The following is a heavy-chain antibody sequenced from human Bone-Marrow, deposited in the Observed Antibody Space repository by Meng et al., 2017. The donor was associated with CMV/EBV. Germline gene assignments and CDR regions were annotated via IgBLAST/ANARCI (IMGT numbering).Heavy chain of an antibody. V-gene: IGHV1-2*02. CDR2: INPNSGGT. CDR1: GYTFTGYY. D-gene: IGHD1-26*01. J-gene: IGHJ3*02. Sequence: ASVKVSCKASGYTFTGYYMHWVRQAPGQGLEWMGWINPNSGGTNYAQKFQGRVTMTRDTSISTAYMELSRLRSDDTAVYYCASPTRYSGSESAFDIWGQGTMGTVSS. CDR3: ASPTRYSGSESAFDI.